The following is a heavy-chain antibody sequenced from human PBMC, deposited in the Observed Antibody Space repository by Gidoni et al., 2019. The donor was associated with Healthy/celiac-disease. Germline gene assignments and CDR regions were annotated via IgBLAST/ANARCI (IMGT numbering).Heavy chain of an antibody. J-gene: IGHJ5*02. Sequence: QVQLQESGPGLVKPSQTLSLTCTVSGGSISSGGYYWSWIRQHPGKGLEWIGYIYYRGSTYYNPSLKSRVTISVDTSKNQFSLKLSSVTAADTAVYYCARAHAYCGGDCYSWFDPWGQGTLVTVSS. CDR2: IYYRGST. V-gene: IGHV4-31*03. D-gene: IGHD2-21*02. CDR3: ARAHAYCGGDCYSWFDP. CDR1: GGSISSGGYY.